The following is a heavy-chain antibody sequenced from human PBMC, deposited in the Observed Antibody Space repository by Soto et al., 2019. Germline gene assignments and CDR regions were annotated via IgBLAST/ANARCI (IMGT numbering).Heavy chain of an antibody. Sequence: GGSLRLSCAASGFTLSNARMNWVRQAPGKGLEWVGRIKSKTDGGTTDYAAPVKGRFTVSRDDSKNTLYLQMNSLKTEDTALYYCTTRESATYAAFDIWGQGTMLTVSS. V-gene: IGHV3-15*07. J-gene: IGHJ3*02. D-gene: IGHD3-3*01. CDR1: GFTLSNAR. CDR3: TTRESATYAAFDI. CDR2: IKSKTDGGTT.